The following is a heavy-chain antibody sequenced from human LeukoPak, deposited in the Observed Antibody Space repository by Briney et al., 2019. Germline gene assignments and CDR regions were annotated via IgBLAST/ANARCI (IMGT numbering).Heavy chain of an antibody. CDR3: ARDPHMIVVVANPNYFDY. J-gene: IGHJ4*02. CDR1: GFTFSSYS. CDR2: IKQDGSEK. Sequence: GGSLRLSCAASGFTFSSYSMSWVRQAPGKGLEWVANIKQDGSEKYYVDSVKGRFTISRDNAKNSLYLQMNSLRAEDTAVYYCARDPHMIVVVANPNYFDYWGQGTLVTVSS. V-gene: IGHV3-7*01. D-gene: IGHD3-22*01.